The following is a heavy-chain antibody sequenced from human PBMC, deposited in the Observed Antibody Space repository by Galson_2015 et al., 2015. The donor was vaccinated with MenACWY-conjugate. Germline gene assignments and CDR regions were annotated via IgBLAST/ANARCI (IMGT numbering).Heavy chain of an antibody. D-gene: IGHD3-10*01. J-gene: IGHJ6*02. Sequence: SLRLSCAASGFTFSSYAMSWVRQAPGKGLEWVSAISGSGGSTYYADSVKGRFTISRDNSKNTLYLQMNSLRAEDTAVYYCTKDLARNVYYDGAGSDYQGPYYYYGMDVWGQGTTV. CDR3: TKDLARNVYYDGAGSDYQGPYYYYGMDV. V-gene: IGHV3-23*01. CDR2: ISGSGGST. CDR1: GFTFSSYA.